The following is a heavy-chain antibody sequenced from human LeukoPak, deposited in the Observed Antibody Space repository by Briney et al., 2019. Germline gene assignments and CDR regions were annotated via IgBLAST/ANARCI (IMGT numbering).Heavy chain of an antibody. CDR3: AKDRMVRGVIIDY. V-gene: IGHV3-74*01. Sequence: PGRSLRLSCAASGFTFSSYGMHWVRQAPGKGLVWVSGIDSDGRSTSYADSVKGRFTISRDPAKNTLFLQMNSLRADDTAVYYCAKDRMVRGVIIDYWGQGTLVTVSS. D-gene: IGHD3-10*01. CDR1: GFTFSSYG. CDR2: IDSDGRST. J-gene: IGHJ4*02.